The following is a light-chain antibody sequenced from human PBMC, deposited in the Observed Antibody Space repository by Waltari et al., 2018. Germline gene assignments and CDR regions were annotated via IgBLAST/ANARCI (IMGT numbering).Light chain of an antibody. Sequence: EVVLTQSPATLSLSPGERAPLSCRASQSVATYLAWYQQKPGQAPRLLISDASNRASGIPGRFRGGGSGTDFTLTISNLEPEDFAVYYCQQRSIWPLTFGGGTKVEIK. CDR3: QQRSIWPLT. V-gene: IGKV3-11*01. CDR2: DAS. J-gene: IGKJ4*01. CDR1: QSVATY.